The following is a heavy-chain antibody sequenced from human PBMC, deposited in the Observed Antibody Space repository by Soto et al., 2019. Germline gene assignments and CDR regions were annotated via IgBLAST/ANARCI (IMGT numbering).Heavy chain of an antibody. Sequence: PGGSLRLSCTASGFTFGDYAMSWLRQAPGKGLEWVGFIRSKAYGGTTEYAASVKGRFTISRDDSKSIAYLQMNSLKTEDTAVYYCTSGWYHKHFDYWGQGTLVTVSS. CDR3: TSGWYHKHFDY. CDR2: IRSKAYGGTT. J-gene: IGHJ4*02. V-gene: IGHV3-49*03. D-gene: IGHD6-19*01. CDR1: GFTFGDYA.